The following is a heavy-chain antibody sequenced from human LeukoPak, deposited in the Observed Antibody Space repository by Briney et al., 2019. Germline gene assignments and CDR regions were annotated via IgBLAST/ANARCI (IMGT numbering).Heavy chain of an antibody. CDR3: ARRGVYSSVLDY. J-gene: IGHJ4*02. CDR2: IYYSGST. V-gene: IGHV4-39*01. CDR1: GGSISSSSYY. D-gene: IGHD6-19*01. Sequence: SETLSLTCTVSGGSISSSSYYWGWIRQPPGKGLEWIGSIYYSGSTYYNPSLKSRVTISVDTSKNQFSLKLSSVTAADTAVYYCARRGVYSSVLDYWGQGTLVTVSS.